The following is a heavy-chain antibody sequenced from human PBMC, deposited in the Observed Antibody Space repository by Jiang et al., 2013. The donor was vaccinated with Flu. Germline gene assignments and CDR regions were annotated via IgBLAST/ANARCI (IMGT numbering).Heavy chain of an antibody. CDR3: ARDAPPKIGPQWLARYYYYGMDV. D-gene: IGHD6-19*01. Sequence: SGYTFTSYAMNWVRQAPGQGLEWMGWINTNTGNPTYAQGFTGRFVFSLDTSASTAYLQISSLKAEDTAVYYCARDAPPKIGPQWLARYYYYGMDVWGQGTTVTVSS. CDR2: INTNTGNP. CDR1: GYTFTSYA. V-gene: IGHV7-4-1*02. J-gene: IGHJ6*02.